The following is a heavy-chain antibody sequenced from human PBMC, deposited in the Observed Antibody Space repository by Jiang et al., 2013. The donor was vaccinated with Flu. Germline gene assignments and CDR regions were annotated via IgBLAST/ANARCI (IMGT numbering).Heavy chain of an antibody. CDR2: ISSNGGST. J-gene: IGHJ3*02. Sequence: AISSNGGSTYYANSVKGRFTISRDNSKNTLYLQMGSLRAEDMAVYYCARETAPSSGWYKGSAFDIWGPRDNGHRLF. CDR3: ARETAPSSGWYKGSAFDI. D-gene: IGHD6-19*01. V-gene: IGHV3-64*01.